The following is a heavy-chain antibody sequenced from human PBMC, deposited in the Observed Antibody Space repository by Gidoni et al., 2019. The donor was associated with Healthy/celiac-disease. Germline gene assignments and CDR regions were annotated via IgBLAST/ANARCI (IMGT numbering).Heavy chain of an antibody. Sequence: QVQLLESGRGVVQPGRSLRLSCAAPGFTCSSYAMPWVRQAPGKGLEWVAVISYDGSNKNDSDSVKGRFTISRDNSKNTLYLQMNSLRAEDTAVYYCARGSYYFDYWGQGTLVTVSS. CDR2: ISYDGSNK. J-gene: IGHJ4*02. CDR3: ARGSYYFDY. CDR1: GFTCSSYA. V-gene: IGHV3-30*04.